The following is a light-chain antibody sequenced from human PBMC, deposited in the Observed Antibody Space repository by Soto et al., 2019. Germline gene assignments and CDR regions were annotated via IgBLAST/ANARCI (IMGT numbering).Light chain of an antibody. CDR1: QSVSSN. CDR2: GAS. CDR3: QQYSDWPPT. Sequence: EIVVTRSPATLSVSPCERATLSFRASQSVSSNLAWYQQKPGQAPRLLINGASTRATGIPARFSGSGSGTEFSLTISSLQSEDFAVYYCQQYSDWPPTFGQGTKVDI. J-gene: IGKJ1*01. V-gene: IGKV3-15*01.